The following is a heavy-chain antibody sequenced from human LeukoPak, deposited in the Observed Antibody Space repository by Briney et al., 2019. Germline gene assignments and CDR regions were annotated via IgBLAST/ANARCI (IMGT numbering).Heavy chain of an antibody. J-gene: IGHJ4*02. CDR3: AKGGYDSSGYYAGAY. CDR2: ISGSGGST. V-gene: IGHV3-23*01. Sequence: GGSLRLSCAASGFTFSSYAMSWVRQAPGKGLEWVSAISGSGGSTYYADSVKGRFTISRDNSKNTLYLQMNSLRAEDTALYYCAKGGYDSSGYYAGAYWGQGTLFTVSS. D-gene: IGHD3-22*01. CDR1: GFTFSSYA.